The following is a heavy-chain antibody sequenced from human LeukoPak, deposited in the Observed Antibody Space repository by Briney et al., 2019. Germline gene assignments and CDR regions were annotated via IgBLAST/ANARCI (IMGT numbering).Heavy chain of an antibody. CDR3: ARDFRLGFGIAVAVSCWFDP. Sequence: ASVKVSCKASGYTFTSYYMHWVRQAPGQGLEWMGIINPSGGSTSYAQKFQGRVTMTRDMSTSTVYMELSSLRSEDTAAYYCARDFRLGFGIAVAVSCWFDPWGQGTQVTVSS. CDR2: INPSGGST. D-gene: IGHD6-19*01. V-gene: IGHV1-46*01. CDR1: GYTFTSYY. J-gene: IGHJ5*02.